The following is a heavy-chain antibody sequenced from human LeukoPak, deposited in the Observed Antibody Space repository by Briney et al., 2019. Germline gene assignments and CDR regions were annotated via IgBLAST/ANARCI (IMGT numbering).Heavy chain of an antibody. CDR1: GFTFSSYW. D-gene: IGHD6-19*01. CDR3: ARGRGQWLVLYGMDV. J-gene: IGHJ6*02. V-gene: IGHV3-7*01. Sequence: PGGSLRLSCAASGFTFSSYWMSWVRQAPGKGLEWVANIKQDGSEKYYVDSVKGRFTISRDNAKNSLYLQMNSLRAEDTAVYYCARGRGQWLVLYGMDVWGQGTTVTVSS. CDR2: IKQDGSEK.